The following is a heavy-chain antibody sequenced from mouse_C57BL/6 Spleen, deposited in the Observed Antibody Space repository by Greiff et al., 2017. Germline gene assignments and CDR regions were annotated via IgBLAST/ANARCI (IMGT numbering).Heavy chain of an antibody. Sequence: EVKLVESGPGLVKPSQSLSLTCSVTGYSITSGYYWNWIRQFPGNKLEWMGYISYDGSNNYNPSLKNRISITRDTSKNQFFLKLNSVTTEDTATYYCARDLGSPFAYWGQGTLATVSA. D-gene: IGHD1-1*02. CDR3: ARDLGSPFAY. CDR2: ISYDGSN. J-gene: IGHJ3*01. V-gene: IGHV3-6*01. CDR1: GYSITSGYY.